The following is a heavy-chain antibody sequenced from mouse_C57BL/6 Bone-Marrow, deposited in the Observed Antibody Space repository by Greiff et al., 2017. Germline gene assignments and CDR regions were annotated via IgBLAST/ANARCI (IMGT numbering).Heavy chain of an antibody. CDR2: ISDGGSYT. V-gene: IGHV5-4*03. D-gene: IGHD2-2*01. CDR1: GFTFSSYA. CDR3: ARVRGYGFAY. J-gene: IGHJ3*01. Sequence: EVKLVESGGGLVKPGGSLTLSCAASGFTFSSYAMSWVRQTPEKRLEWVATISDGGSYTYYPDNVKGRFTISRDNAKNNLYLQMSHLKSEDTAMYYCARVRGYGFAYWGQGTLVTVSA.